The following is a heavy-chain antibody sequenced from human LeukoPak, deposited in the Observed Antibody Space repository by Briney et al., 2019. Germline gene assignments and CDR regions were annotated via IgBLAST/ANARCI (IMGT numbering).Heavy chain of an antibody. CDR1: GGSISSDNYY. CDR2: IYTSGST. D-gene: IGHD4-23*01. CDR3: ARGDYGGSDY. V-gene: IGHV4-61*02. J-gene: IGHJ4*02. Sequence: PSQTLSLTCTVSGGSISSDNYYWSWIRQPAGKGLEWIGRIYTSGSTNYNPSLKSRVTISVDTSKNQFSLKLSSVTAADTAVYYCARGDYGGSDYWGQGTLVTVSS.